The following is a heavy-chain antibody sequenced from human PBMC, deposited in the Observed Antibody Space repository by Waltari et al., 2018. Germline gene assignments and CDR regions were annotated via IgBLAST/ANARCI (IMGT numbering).Heavy chain of an antibody. V-gene: IGHV4-4*07. CDR3: ARDFGRIDY. Sequence: QVQLQESGPGLVKPSDTLSLTCSVSDHSINDYYWAWIRQPPGRGLEWIGYIYANDDKTYLNPTLKRRVTLAVDMSQNQFFLERRSVTAADTAVYYCARDFGRIDYWGQGLLVTVSS. J-gene: IGHJ4*02. CDR2: IYANDDK. D-gene: IGHD3-10*01. CDR1: DHSINDYY.